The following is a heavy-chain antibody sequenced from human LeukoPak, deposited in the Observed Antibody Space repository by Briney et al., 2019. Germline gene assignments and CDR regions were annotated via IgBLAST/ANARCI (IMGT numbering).Heavy chain of an antibody. CDR3: ARGAVLVPAAISPLGY. CDR1: GYTFTGYY. V-gene: IGHV1-2*02. J-gene: IGHJ4*02. CDR2: INPNSGGT. Sequence: ASVKVSCKASGYTFTGYYMHWVRQAPGQGLEWMGWINPNSGGTNYAQKFQGRVTMTRDTSISTAYMELSRLRSDDTAVYYCARGAVLVPAAISPLGYWGQGTLVTVSS. D-gene: IGHD2-2*01.